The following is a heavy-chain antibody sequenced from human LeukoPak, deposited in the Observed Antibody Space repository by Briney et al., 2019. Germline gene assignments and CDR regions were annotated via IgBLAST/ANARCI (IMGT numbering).Heavy chain of an antibody. CDR1: VYTFTYYY. CDR2: INSNSGGK. D-gene: IGHD2-15*01. J-gene: IGHJ5*02. Sequence: ASVTVSFMSSVYTFTYYYMHWLRQAPGQGVDWMGWINSNSGGKNYAHRFQGRVTMTRDTSISTVYMELSRLRSDETAEYYWAREKVEGANWFDLWGQGTLVTVFS. V-gene: IGHV1-2*02. CDR3: AREKVEGANWFDL.